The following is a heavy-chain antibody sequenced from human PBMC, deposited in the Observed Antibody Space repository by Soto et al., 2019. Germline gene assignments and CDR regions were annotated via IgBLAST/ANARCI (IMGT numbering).Heavy chain of an antibody. Sequence: QVQLVQSGAEVQKPGSSVPVSCKASGGTFSSYAISWVRQAPGQGLAWLGGIIPIFGTANYAQKFQGRVTITADEATSTAYMEQSILRSEDTAVYYCARREGSGSPYSASGSYYVDYYYGMDVWGQGTTVTVSS. CDR2: IIPIFGTA. CDR1: GGTFSSYA. D-gene: IGHD1-26*01. CDR3: ARREGSGSPYSASGSYYVDYYYGMDV. J-gene: IGHJ6*02. V-gene: IGHV1-69*01.